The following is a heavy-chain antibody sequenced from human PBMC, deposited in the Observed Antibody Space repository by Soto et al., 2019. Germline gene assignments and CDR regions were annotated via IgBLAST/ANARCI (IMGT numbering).Heavy chain of an antibody. J-gene: IGHJ4*02. V-gene: IGHV4-61*01. CDR3: ARVLALAGHYYFDY. CDR1: GGSVGSGNYY. Sequence: SETLSLTCTVSGGSVGSGNYYWSWIRQPPGKGLEWIGYIYYSGSTNYNPSLKSRVTISVDTSKNQFSLKLSSVTAADTAVYYCARVLALAGHYYFDYWGQGTLVTVSS. CDR2: IYYSGST. D-gene: IGHD6-19*01.